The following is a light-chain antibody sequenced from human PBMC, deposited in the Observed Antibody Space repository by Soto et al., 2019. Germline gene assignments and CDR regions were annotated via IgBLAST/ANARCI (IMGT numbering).Light chain of an antibody. CDR1: QSVRSNY. CDR2: GAS. Sequence: EIVLTQSPGTLSLSPGERATLSCRASQSVRSNYLAWYQQKPGQAPRLLIYGASSRATGIPDRFSGSGSGTDFTLTISRLEPEDFAVYYCQQYESSLRTFGQGTKVEIQ. V-gene: IGKV3-20*01. J-gene: IGKJ1*01. CDR3: QQYESSLRT.